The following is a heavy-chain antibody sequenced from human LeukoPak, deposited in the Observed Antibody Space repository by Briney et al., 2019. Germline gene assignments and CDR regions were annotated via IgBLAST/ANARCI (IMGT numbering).Heavy chain of an antibody. CDR1: GGTFSSYA. CDR3: AGRSLGYCSGGSCYSAPYYYYGMDV. D-gene: IGHD2-15*01. Sequence: SVRVSCKASGGTFSSYAISWVRQAPGQGLEWMGRIIPILGIANYAQKFQGRVTITADKSTSTAYMELSSLRSEDTAVYYCAGRSLGYCSGGSCYSAPYYYYGMDVWGQGTTVTVSS. J-gene: IGHJ6*02. V-gene: IGHV1-69*04. CDR2: IIPILGIA.